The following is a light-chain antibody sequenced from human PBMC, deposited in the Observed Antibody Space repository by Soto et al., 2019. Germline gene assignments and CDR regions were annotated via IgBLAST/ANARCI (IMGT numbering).Light chain of an antibody. J-gene: IGKJ5*01. CDR3: KQYKNWPPIT. V-gene: IGKV3-15*01. CDR2: GAS. CDR1: QSIRNN. Sequence: EIVMTQSPATLSVSPGERAILSCRASQSIRNNLAWYQQRPGQAPRLLIYGASTRATGIPARFSGSGSGTEFDLTISSLQSEDAAVYYCKQYKNWPPITFGQGTRLEIK.